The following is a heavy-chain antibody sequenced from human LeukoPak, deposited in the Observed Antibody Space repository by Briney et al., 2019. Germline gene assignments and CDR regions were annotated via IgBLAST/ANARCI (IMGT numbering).Heavy chain of an antibody. D-gene: IGHD4-23*01. CDR1: GGTFSSYA. CDR2: IIPISGTA. V-gene: IGHV1-69*01. J-gene: IGHJ4*02. Sequence: SVKVSCKASGGTFSSYAISWVRQAPGQGLEWMGGIIPISGTANYAQKFQGRVTITADESTSTAYMELSSLRSEDTAVYYCARDLGLYGGNSALDYWGQGTLVTVSS. CDR3: ARDLGLYGGNSALDY.